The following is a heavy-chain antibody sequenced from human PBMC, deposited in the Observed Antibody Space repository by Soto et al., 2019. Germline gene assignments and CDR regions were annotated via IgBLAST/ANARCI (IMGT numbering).Heavy chain of an antibody. CDR1: GGTFSSYA. CDR3: ALTGAEVGATETYDY. D-gene: IGHD1-26*01. Sequence: VASVKVSCKASGGTFSSYAISWVRQAPGQGLEWMGGIIPIFGTANYAQKFQGRVTITADESTSTAYMELSSLRSEDTAVYYCALTGAEVGATETYDYWGQGTLVTVSS. J-gene: IGHJ4*02. V-gene: IGHV1-69*13. CDR2: IIPIFGTA.